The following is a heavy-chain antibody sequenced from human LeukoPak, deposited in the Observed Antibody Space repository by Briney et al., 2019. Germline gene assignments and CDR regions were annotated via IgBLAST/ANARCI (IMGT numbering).Heavy chain of an antibody. D-gene: IGHD5-24*01. CDR2: INHSGST. CDR3: ARGERRDGYNFAGVDAFDI. Sequence: SETLSLTCAVYGGSFSGYYWSWIRQPPGKGLEWIGEINHSGSTIYNPSLKSRVTISVDTSKNQFSLKLSSVTAADTAVYYCARGERRDGYNFAGVDAFDIWGEGTMVTVSS. J-gene: IGHJ3*02. V-gene: IGHV4-34*01. CDR1: GGSFSGYY.